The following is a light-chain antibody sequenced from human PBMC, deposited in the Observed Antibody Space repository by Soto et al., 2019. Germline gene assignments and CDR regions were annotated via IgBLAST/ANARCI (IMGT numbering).Light chain of an antibody. CDR2: AAS. V-gene: IGKV1-9*01. Sequence: DIQLTQSPSFLSASVGDRVTITSRASQGISSLAWYQQKPGKAPKLLIYAASTLQSGVPSRFSGSGSGTEFTLTISSLQPEDFATYYCQQLNSYPPMYTFGQGTKLEIK. J-gene: IGKJ2*01. CDR1: QGISS. CDR3: QQLNSYPPMYT.